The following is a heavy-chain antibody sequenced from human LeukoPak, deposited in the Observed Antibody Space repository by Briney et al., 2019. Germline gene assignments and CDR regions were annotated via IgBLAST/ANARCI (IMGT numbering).Heavy chain of an antibody. CDR1: GFTFSSYA. V-gene: IGHV3-23*01. D-gene: IGHD3-22*01. CDR2: ISGSGGST. Sequence: GGSLRLSRAASGFTFSSYAMSWVRQAPGKGLEWVSAISGSGGSTYYADSVKGRLTISRDNSKNTLYLQMISLRAEDTAVYYCAKDPIGYYASSGYPYYFDYWGQGTLVTVSS. J-gene: IGHJ4*02. CDR3: AKDPIGYYASSGYPYYFDY.